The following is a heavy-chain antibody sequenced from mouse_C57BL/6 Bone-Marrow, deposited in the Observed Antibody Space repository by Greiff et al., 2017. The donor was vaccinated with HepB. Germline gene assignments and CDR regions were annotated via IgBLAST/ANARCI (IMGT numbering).Heavy chain of an antibody. CDR1: GYTFTSYW. V-gene: IGHV1-52*01. J-gene: IGHJ1*03. Sequence: QVQLKQPGAELVRPGSSVKLSCKASGYTFTSYWMHWVKQRPIQGLEWIGNIDPSDSETHYNQKFKDKATLTVDKSSSTAYMQLSSLTSEDSAVYYCARGEVLVNFDVWGTGTTVTVSS. CDR3: ARGEVLVNFDV. CDR2: IDPSDSET.